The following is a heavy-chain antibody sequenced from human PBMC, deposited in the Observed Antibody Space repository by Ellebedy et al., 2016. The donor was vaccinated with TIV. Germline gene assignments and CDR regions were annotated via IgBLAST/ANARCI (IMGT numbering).Heavy chain of an antibody. J-gene: IGHJ4*02. V-gene: IGHV3-11*01. CDR2: LNYVGSAI. CDR1: GFTFSDYY. CDR3: ARDVTGIRGFGY. Sequence: GESLKISCAASGFTFSDYYMNWIRQAPGKGMEWLSSLNYVGSAILYADSVRGRFTISRDNSKNSLYLEINNLRADDTAVYYCARDVTGIRGFGYWGQGTLVTVS. D-gene: IGHD1-1*01.